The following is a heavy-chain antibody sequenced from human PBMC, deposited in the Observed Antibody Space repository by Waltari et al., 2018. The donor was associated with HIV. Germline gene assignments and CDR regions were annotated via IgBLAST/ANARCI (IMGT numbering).Heavy chain of an antibody. V-gene: IGHV5-51*01. J-gene: IGHJ6*02. CDR2: ICPGNSET. CDR1: GYSFTNYW. Sequence: EVQLVQSGAEGKKPGESLKISCKASGYSFTNYWIGWVRQLPGKGLEWRVIICPGNSETIYSPSFQGQGTSSPDKSVSAAYLHWGSLKASDTAMYYCARRKGYGLDVWGRGTTVIVSS. CDR3: ARRKGYGLDV.